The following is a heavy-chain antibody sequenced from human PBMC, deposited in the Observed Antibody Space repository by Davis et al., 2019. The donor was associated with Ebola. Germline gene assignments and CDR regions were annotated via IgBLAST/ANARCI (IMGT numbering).Heavy chain of an antibody. Sequence: GESLKISCKSSGYSFTSYWIGWVRQMPGKGLEWMGIIYPGDPDTRYSPSFQGQVTISADKSISTAYLQWSSLKASDTAMYYCARHDMPRDYCGAFDIWGQGTMVTVSS. CDR1: GYSFTSYW. CDR3: ARHDMPRDYCGAFDI. J-gene: IGHJ3*02. D-gene: IGHD4-23*01. CDR2: IYPGDPDT. V-gene: IGHV5-51*01.